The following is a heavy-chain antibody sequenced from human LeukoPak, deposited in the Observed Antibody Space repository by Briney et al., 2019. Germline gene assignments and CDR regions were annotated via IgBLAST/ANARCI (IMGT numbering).Heavy chain of an antibody. CDR2: ISHDGSNT. D-gene: IGHD5-12*01. CDR1: GFTFSRSA. V-gene: IGHV3-30*18. CDR3: AKEMKPWMHFDY. J-gene: IGHJ4*02. Sequence: GGSLRLSCSASGFTFSRSAVHWVRQAPGKGLEWVAVISHDGSNTDYTDSVKGRFTISRDNSKNTLYLQMNSLRAEDTAVYYCAKEMKPWMHFDYWGQGTLVTVSS.